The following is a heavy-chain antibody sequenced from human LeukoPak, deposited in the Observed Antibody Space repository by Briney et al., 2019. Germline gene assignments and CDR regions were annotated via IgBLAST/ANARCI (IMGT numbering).Heavy chain of an antibody. CDR3: AKVVGDSSGWYKDHYYYGMDV. J-gene: IGHJ6*02. Sequence: GGSLRLSCAASGFSVSSNYMSWVHQAPGKGLEWVSVIYKDDSTYYRDSVKGRFTISRDSSKNTVYLQMNSLRADDTAVYYCAKVVGDSSGWYKDHYYYGMDVWGQGTTVTVSS. CDR2: IYKDDST. V-gene: IGHV3-53*01. CDR1: GFSVSSNY. D-gene: IGHD6-19*01.